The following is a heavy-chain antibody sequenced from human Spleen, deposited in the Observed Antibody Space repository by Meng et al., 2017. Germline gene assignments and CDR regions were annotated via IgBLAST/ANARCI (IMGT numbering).Heavy chain of an antibody. Sequence: SETLSLTCTVSGGSISSYYWSWIRQPPGKGLEWIGYIYYSGSTKYNPSLKSRVTISIDTSKNQFSLKVSSVTAADTALYSCARGMAVHCGDDCSSGYFDYWGQGTLVTVSS. J-gene: IGHJ4*02. CDR1: GGSISSYY. CDR3: ARGMAVHCGDDCSSGYFDY. V-gene: IGHV4-59*01. D-gene: IGHD2-21*02. CDR2: IYYSGST.